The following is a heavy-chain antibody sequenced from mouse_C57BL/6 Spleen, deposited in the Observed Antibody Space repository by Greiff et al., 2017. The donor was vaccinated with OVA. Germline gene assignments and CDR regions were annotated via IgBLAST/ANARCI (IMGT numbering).Heavy chain of an antibody. CDR3: TRGTTEEY. CDR2: IDPETGGT. Sequence: QVQLKESGAELVRPGASVTLSCKASGYTFTDYEMHWVKQTPVHGLEWIGAIDPETGGTAYNQKFKGKAILTADKSSSTAYMELRSLTSEDSAVYYCTRGTTEEYWGQGTTLTVSS. V-gene: IGHV1-15*01. J-gene: IGHJ2*01. D-gene: IGHD1-1*01. CDR1: GYTFTDYE.